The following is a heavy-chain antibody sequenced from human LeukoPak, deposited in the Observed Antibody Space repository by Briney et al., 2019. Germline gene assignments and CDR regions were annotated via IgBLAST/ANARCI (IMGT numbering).Heavy chain of an antibody. CDR2: INHSGST. CDR1: DGSFSGYY. D-gene: IGHD3-3*01. Sequence: SETLSLTCAVYDGSFSGYYWSWIRQPPGKGLEWIGEINHSGSTNYNPSLKSRVTISVDTSKNQFSLKLSSVTAADTAVYYCARGRTYYDFWSANKGRFDPWGQGTLVTVSS. J-gene: IGHJ5*02. V-gene: IGHV4-34*01. CDR3: ARGRTYYDFWSANKGRFDP.